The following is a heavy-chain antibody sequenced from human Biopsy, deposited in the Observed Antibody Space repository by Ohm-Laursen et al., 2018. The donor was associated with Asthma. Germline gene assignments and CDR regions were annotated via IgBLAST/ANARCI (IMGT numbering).Heavy chain of an antibody. CDR3: AKDVVWFRELGGMDV. Sequence: GSLRLSCTASGFSFNSYGMHWVRQAPGKGLEWVSAISGSGGSTYYADSVKGRFTISRDNSKNTLYLQMNSLRAGDTAVYYCAKDVVWFRELGGMDVWGQGTTVTVSS. V-gene: IGHV3-23*01. CDR2: ISGSGGST. CDR1: GFSFNSYG. J-gene: IGHJ6*02. D-gene: IGHD3-10*01.